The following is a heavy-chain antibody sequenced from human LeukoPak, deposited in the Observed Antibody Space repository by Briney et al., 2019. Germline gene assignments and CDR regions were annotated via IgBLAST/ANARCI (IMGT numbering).Heavy chain of an antibody. CDR3: ARAYYYDNRAIDY. V-gene: IGHV3-30*02. Sequence: GGSLRLSCAASGFTFSSYGMHWVRQAPGKGLEWVAFIRYDGSNKYYADSVKGRFTISRDNSKNTLYLQMNSLRAEDTAVYYCARAYYYDNRAIDYWGQGTLVTVSS. D-gene: IGHD3-22*01. CDR1: GFTFSSYG. CDR2: IRYDGSNK. J-gene: IGHJ4*02.